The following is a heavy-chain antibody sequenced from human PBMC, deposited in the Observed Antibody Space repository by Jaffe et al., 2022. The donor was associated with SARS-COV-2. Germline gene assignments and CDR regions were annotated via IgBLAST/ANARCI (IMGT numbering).Heavy chain of an antibody. CDR1: GFTFSSYG. Sequence: QVQLVESGGGVVQPGRSLRLSCAASGFTFSSYGMHWVRQAPGKGLEWVAVISYDGSNKYYADSVKGRFTISRDNSKNTLYLQMNSLRAEDTAVYYCAKDRGTAMAPYGMDVWGQGTTVTVSS. CDR3: AKDRGTAMAPYGMDV. J-gene: IGHJ6*02. CDR2: ISYDGSNK. V-gene: IGHV3-30*18. D-gene: IGHD5-18*01.